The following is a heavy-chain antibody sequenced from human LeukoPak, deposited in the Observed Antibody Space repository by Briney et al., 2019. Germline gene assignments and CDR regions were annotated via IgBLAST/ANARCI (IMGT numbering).Heavy chain of an antibody. CDR2: INHSGST. CDR1: GGSFSGYY. Sequence: PSETLSLTCAVYGGSFSGYYWSWIRQPPGKGLEWIGEINHSGSTNYNPSLKSRVTISVDTSKNQFSLKLSSVTAADTAVYYCARVQWLASRSRAFDIWGQGTMVTVSS. J-gene: IGHJ3*02. CDR3: ARVQWLASRSRAFDI. V-gene: IGHV4-34*01. D-gene: IGHD6-19*01.